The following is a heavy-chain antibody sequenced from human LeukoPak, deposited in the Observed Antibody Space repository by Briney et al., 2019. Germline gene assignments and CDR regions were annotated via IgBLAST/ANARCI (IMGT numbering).Heavy chain of an antibody. V-gene: IGHV3-30*18. CDR2: VSYDGSDK. D-gene: IGHD1-1*01. Sequence: GGSLRLSCAASGFTFSSYGMNWLRQAPGKGLEWVGIVSYDGSDKYYADSVKGRFTISRDNSKNTVYLQMNSLRAEDTAVYFCAKEGVLERYFYYGMDVWGQGTTVTVSS. CDR1: GFTFSSYG. CDR3: AKEGVLERYFYYGMDV. J-gene: IGHJ6*02.